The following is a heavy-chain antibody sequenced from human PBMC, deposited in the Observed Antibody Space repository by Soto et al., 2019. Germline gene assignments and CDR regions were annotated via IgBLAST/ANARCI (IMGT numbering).Heavy chain of an antibody. CDR2: ISYDGSNK. J-gene: IGHJ3*02. Sequence: PVGSLRLSCAASGFTFSNFGMHWVRQAPGKGLEWVALISYDGSNKYYADSVKGRFTISRDTSKNTLYLQMSSLRAEDTAVYYCAKDKLSSTDAFDSWGQGTMVTVS. CDR3: AKDKLSSTDAFDS. V-gene: IGHV3-30*18. CDR1: GFTFSNFG.